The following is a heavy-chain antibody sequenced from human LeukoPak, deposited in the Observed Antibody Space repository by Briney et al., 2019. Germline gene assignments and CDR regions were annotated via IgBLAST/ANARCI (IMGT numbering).Heavy chain of an antibody. Sequence: GGSLRLSCAASGFTFDDYGMSWVRQAPGKGLEWVSGINWNGGSTGYADSVKGRFTISRDNAKNSLYLQMNSLRAEDTAVYYCARDRPTIYYMDVWGKGTTVTISS. V-gene: IGHV3-20*04. CDR2: INWNGGST. CDR3: ARDRPTIYYMDV. J-gene: IGHJ6*03. CDR1: GFTFDDYG. D-gene: IGHD3-9*01.